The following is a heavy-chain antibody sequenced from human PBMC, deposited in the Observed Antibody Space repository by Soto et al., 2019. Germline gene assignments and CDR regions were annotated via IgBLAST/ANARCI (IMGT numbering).Heavy chain of an antibody. CDR2: IRSKAYGGTT. CDR1: GFTFGDYA. V-gene: IGHV3-49*03. Sequence: GSLRLSCAASGFTFGDYAMSWFRQAPGKGLEWVGFIRSKAYGGTTEYAASVKGRFTISRDDSKSIDYPQMNSLKTEDTAVYYCTNLGYQGSPGMDVWGQGTKVTVSS. D-gene: IGHD3-16*01. CDR3: TNLGYQGSPGMDV. J-gene: IGHJ6*02.